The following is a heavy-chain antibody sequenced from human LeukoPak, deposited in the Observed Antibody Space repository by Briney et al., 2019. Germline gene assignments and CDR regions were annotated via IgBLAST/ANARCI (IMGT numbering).Heavy chain of an antibody. CDR1: GDTLINYW. V-gene: IGHV5-51*01. D-gene: IGHD4-11*01. CDR3: ARRLRTTLDMPNWFDP. CDR2: IGPDDSEV. J-gene: IGHJ5*02. Sequence: GESLKISCKVSGDTLINYWIGWVRQVPGKGLEWMGIIGPDDSEVNYSPSLQGQVIISVDKSINTAYLQWSSLRASDSAMYYCARRLRTTLDMPNWFDPWGQGTLVSVSS.